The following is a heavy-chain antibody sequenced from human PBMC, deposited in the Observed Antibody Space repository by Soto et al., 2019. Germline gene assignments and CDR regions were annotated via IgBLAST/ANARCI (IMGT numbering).Heavy chain of an antibody. Sequence: PGGSLSLSCAASGFTFSSYAMSWVRQAPGKGLEWVSAISGSGGSTYYAESVKGRFTNSRDNSKNTLYLQMNSLRAEDTAVYYCAKGKGPAYPYCSGGSCYSDVYYYYYYMDVWGKGTTVTVSS. CDR2: ISGSGGST. D-gene: IGHD2-15*01. CDR3: AKGKGPAYPYCSGGSCYSDVYYYYYYMDV. J-gene: IGHJ6*03. CDR1: GFTFSSYA. V-gene: IGHV3-23*01.